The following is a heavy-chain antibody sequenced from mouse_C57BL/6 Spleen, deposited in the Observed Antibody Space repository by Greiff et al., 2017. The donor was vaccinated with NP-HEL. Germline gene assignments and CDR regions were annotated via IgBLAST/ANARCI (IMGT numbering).Heavy chain of an antibody. V-gene: IGHV5-15*01. CDR2: ISNLAYSI. CDR1: GFTFSDYG. Sequence: EVMLVESGGGLVQPGGSLKLSCAASGFTFSDYGMAWVRQAPRKGPEWVAFISNLAYSIYYADTVTGRFTISRENAKNTLYLEMSSLRSEDTAMYYCARHRGNYVFDYWGQGTTLTVSS. J-gene: IGHJ2*01. CDR3: ARHRGNYVFDY. D-gene: IGHD2-1*01.